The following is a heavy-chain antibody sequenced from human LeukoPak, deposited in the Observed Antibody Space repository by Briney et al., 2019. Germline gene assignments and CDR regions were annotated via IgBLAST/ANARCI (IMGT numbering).Heavy chain of an antibody. CDR1: GFTFSSYT. J-gene: IGHJ6*02. Sequence: GGSLRLSCAASGFTFSSYTMHWVRQAPGKGLEWVSLIYGGDNTYYADSVKGRFTISRDNSKNTLSLQMNSLRAEDTAVYFCARGSNYYYSMDVWGQGTTVTVSS. CDR2: IYGGDNT. CDR3: ARGSNYYYSMDV. V-gene: IGHV3-53*01.